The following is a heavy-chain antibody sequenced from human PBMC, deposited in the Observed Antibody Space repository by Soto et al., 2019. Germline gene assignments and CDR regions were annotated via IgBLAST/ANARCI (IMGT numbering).Heavy chain of an antibody. J-gene: IGHJ6*02. V-gene: IGHV3-30-3*01. CDR2: ISYDGSNK. CDR3: TMTGMDV. CDR1: GFTFSSYA. Sequence: GGSLRLSCAASGFTFSSYAMHWVRQAPGKGLEWVAVISYDGSNKYYADSVKGRFTISRDNSKNTLYLQMNSLRAEDTAVYYCTMTGMDVWGQGTTVTVSS.